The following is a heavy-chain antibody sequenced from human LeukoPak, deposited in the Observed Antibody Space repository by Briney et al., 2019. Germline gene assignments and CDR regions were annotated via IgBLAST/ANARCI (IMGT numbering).Heavy chain of an antibody. CDR2: IYYSGST. J-gene: IGHJ6*02. CDR1: GGSISSYY. D-gene: IGHD3-22*01. Sequence: SETLSLTCTVSGGSISSYYWSCIRQPPGKGLEWIGYIYYSGSTNYNPSLKSRVTISVDTSKNQFSLKLSSVTAADTAVYYCARRSEQWLYGMDVWGQGNTVTVSS. CDR3: ARRSEQWLYGMDV. V-gene: IGHV4-59*08.